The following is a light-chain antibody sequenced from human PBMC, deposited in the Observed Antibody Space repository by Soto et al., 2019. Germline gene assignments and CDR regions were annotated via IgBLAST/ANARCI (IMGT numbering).Light chain of an antibody. V-gene: IGLV2-8*01. Sequence: QSALTQPPSASGSPGQSVTISCTGTSSDVGGYNYVSWYQQHPGKAPKLMTYDVSERPSGVPDRFSGSKSGNTASLTVSGLQAEDEADYYCNSYAGTNNLVFGGGTKLTVL. CDR1: SSDVGGYNY. J-gene: IGLJ2*01. CDR3: NSYAGTNNLV. CDR2: DVS.